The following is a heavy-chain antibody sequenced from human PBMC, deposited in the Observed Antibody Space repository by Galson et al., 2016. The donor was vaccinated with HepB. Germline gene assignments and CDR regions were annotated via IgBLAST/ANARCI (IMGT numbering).Heavy chain of an antibody. Sequence: ETLSLTCTVSGGSISSSSYYWGWIRQPPGKGLEWIGSIYYSGTTYYNPSLQSRVTISVDTSKNQFSLKLSSVTAADTAVFYCARPLIIMDSPQLPGISAFDIWGQGTMVTVSS. CDR1: GGSISSSSYY. CDR3: ARPLIIMDSPQLPGISAFDI. D-gene: IGHD3-10*01. V-gene: IGHV4-39*01. CDR2: IYYSGTT. J-gene: IGHJ3*02.